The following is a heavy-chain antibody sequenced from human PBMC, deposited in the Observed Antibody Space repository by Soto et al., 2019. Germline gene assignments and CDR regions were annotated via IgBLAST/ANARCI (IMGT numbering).Heavy chain of an antibody. J-gene: IGHJ6*02. CDR1: GFTLSSYN. V-gene: IGHV3-48*02. Sequence: EVQLVESGGGLVQPGGSLRLSCAASGFTLSSYNMNWVRQAPGKGLEWVSYISGSSDTIYYADSVKGRFTISRDNAKNSLYLQMDSLRDADTAVYYCARDHGGSTWFVGIYYYFGVDVWGQGTTVTVSS. CDR3: ARDHGGSTWFVGIYYYFGVDV. D-gene: IGHD6-13*01. CDR2: ISGSSDTI.